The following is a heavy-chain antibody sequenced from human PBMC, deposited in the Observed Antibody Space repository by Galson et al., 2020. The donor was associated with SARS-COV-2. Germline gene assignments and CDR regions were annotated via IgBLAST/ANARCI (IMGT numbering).Heavy chain of an antibody. CDR3: ARGRGSQEDQYYFDY. D-gene: IGHD2-2*01. V-gene: IGHV4-59*01. CDR2: IYYSGST. J-gene: IGHJ4*02. CDR1: GGSISSYY. Sequence: SETLSLTCTVSGGSISSYYWSWIRQPPGKGLEWIGYIYYSGSTNYNPSLKSRVTISVDTSKNQFSLKLSSVTAADTAVYYCARGRGSQEDQYYFDYWGQGTLVTVSS.